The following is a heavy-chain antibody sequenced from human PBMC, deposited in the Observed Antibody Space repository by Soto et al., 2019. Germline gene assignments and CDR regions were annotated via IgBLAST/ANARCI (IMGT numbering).Heavy chain of an antibody. J-gene: IGHJ6*02. V-gene: IGHV1-69*01. CDR2: IIPIFGTA. Sequence: QVQLVQSGAEVKKPGSSVKASCKASGGTFSSYAISWVRQAPGQGLEWMGGIIPIFGTANYAQKFQGRVTITADESTSTAYMELSSLRSEDTAVYYCARALGYCSSTSCFYYGMDVWGQGTTVTVSS. CDR1: GGTFSSYA. CDR3: ARALGYCSSTSCFYYGMDV. D-gene: IGHD2-2*01.